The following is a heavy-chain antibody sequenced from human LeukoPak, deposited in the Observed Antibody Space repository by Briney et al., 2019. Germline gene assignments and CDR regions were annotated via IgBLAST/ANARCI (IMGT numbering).Heavy chain of an antibody. CDR2: IYYSGST. CDR3: AREAVRDGYNLYYFDY. Sequence: PSETLSLTCTVSGGSISSYYWSWIRQPPGKGLEWIGYIYYSGSTNYNPSLKSRVTISVDTSKNQFSLKLSSVTAADTAVYSCAREAVRDGYNLYYFDYWGQGTLVTVSS. J-gene: IGHJ4*02. D-gene: IGHD5-24*01. V-gene: IGHV4-59*01. CDR1: GGSISSYY.